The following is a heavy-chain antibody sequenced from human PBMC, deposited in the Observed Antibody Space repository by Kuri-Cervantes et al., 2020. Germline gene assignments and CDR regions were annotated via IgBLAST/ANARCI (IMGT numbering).Heavy chain of an antibody. CDR1: GFTFSSYA. Sequence: GESLKISCAASGFTFSSYAMHWVRQAPGKGLEWVAVISYDGSNKYCADSVKGRFTISRDNSKNTLYLQMNSLRAEDTAVYYCAKEVAAARNYWGQGTLVTVSS. CDR3: AKEVAAARNY. CDR2: ISYDGSNK. J-gene: IGHJ4*02. V-gene: IGHV3-30-3*01. D-gene: IGHD6-13*01.